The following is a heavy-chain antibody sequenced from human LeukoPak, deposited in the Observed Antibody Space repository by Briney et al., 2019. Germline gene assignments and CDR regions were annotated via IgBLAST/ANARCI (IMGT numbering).Heavy chain of an antibody. CDR1: GGSISSSSYY. J-gene: IGHJ4*02. CDR2: IYYSGST. CDR3: ARGTKMTVPAAIHRPSLDY. V-gene: IGHV4-39*07. D-gene: IGHD2-2*02. Sequence: SETLSLTCTVSGGSISSSSYYWGWIRQPPGKGLEWIGSIYYSGSTYYDPSLKSRVTISVDTSKNQFSLKLSSVTAADTAVYYCARGTKMTVPAAIHRPSLDYRGQGTLVTVSS.